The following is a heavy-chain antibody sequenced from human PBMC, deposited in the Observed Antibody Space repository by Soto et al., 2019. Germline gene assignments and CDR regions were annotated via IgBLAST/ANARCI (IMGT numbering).Heavy chain of an antibody. V-gene: IGHV1-69*13. J-gene: IGHJ4*02. CDR1: GGTFSSYT. Sequence: ASVKVSCKASGGTFSSYTISWVRQAPGQGLEWMGRIIPIFGTANYAQKFQGRVTITADESTSTAYMELSSLRSEDTAVYYCAREPLRGYSAPPQFDYWGQGTLVTVSS. D-gene: IGHD5-12*01. CDR3: AREPLRGYSAPPQFDY. CDR2: IIPIFGTA.